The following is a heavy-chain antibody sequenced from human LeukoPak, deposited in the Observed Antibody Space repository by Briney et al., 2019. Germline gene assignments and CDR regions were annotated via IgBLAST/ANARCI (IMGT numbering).Heavy chain of an antibody. Sequence: GGSLRLSCAASGFTFSGSAMHWVRQASGKGLEWVGRIRSKANSYATAYAASVKGRFTISRDDSKNTAYLQMNSLKTEDTAVYYCTTYSSGWYLAFDIWGQGTMVTVSS. CDR1: GFTFSGSA. CDR2: IRSKANSYAT. CDR3: TTYSSGWYLAFDI. J-gene: IGHJ3*02. D-gene: IGHD6-19*01. V-gene: IGHV3-73*01.